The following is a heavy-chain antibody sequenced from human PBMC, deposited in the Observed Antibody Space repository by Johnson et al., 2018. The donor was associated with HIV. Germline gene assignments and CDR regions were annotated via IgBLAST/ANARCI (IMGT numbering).Heavy chain of an antibody. Sequence: QLVESGGGVVQPGRSLRLSCAASGFTFSSYAMHWVRQAPGRGLEWVAVISYDGSNKDYADSLYLQMNSLRAGDTAVYYCARASKVLSSGWSRGAFDIWGQGTMVTVSS. J-gene: IGHJ3*02. CDR2: ISYDGSNK. CDR1: GFTFSSYA. CDR3: ARASKVLSSGWSRGAFDI. D-gene: IGHD6-19*01. V-gene: IGHV3-30*14.